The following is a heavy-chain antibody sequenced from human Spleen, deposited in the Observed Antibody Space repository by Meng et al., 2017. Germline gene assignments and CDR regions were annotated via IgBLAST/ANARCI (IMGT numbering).Heavy chain of an antibody. V-gene: IGHV3-21*01. D-gene: IGHD3-22*01. Sequence: GESLKISCVASGFTFSSYNMNWVRQAPGKGLEWVSSISSSSNYIYYADSVKGRFTISRDNAKNSLYLQMNSLRAEDTAMYYCARDLSSGFYYGSDIWGQGTMVTVSS. CDR1: GFTFSSYN. J-gene: IGHJ3*02. CDR3: ARDLSSGFYYGSDI. CDR2: ISSSSNYI.